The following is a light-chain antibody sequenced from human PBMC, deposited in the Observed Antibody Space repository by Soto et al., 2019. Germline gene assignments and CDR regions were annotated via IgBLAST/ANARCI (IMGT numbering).Light chain of an antibody. CDR2: DAS. J-gene: IGKJ1*01. CDR3: QQYGSSPMT. Sequence: EILMTQSPATLSLSPLEICTLSCRASQSVGTYLALYQQKPGHAPRLLIYDASHRATGIPARFSGSGSGTDFPLTISSLEPEDFAVYYCQQYGSSPMTFGQGTKVDI. CDR1: QSVGTY. V-gene: IGKV3-11*01.